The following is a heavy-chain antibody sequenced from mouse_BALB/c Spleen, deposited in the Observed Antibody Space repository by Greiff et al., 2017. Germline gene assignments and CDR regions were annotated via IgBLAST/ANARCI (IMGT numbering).Heavy chain of an antibody. CDR2: IWAGGST. Sequence: QVQLKESGPGLVAPSQSLSITCTVSGFSLTSYGVHWVRQPPGKGLEWLGVIWAGGSTNYNSALMSRLSISKDNSKSQVFLKMNSLQTDDTAMYYCARESIYYGNYPFAYWGQGTMVTVSA. CDR1: GFSLTSYG. V-gene: IGHV2-9*02. J-gene: IGHJ3*01. CDR3: ARESIYYGNYPFAY. D-gene: IGHD2-1*01.